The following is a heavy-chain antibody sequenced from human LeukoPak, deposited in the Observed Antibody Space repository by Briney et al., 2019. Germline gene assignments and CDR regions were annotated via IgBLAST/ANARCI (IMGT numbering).Heavy chain of an antibody. D-gene: IGHD3-3*01. CDR2: ISSSSSTI. V-gene: IGHV3-48*01. J-gene: IGHJ4*02. CDR3: ARDGTYYDFWSGYFVA. Sequence: PGGSLRLSCAASGFTFSSYSMNWVRQAPGKGLEWVSYISSSSSTIYYADSVKGRFTISRDNAKNSLYLQMNSLRAEDTAVYYCARDGTYYDFWSGYFVAWGQGTLVTVSS. CDR1: GFTFSSYS.